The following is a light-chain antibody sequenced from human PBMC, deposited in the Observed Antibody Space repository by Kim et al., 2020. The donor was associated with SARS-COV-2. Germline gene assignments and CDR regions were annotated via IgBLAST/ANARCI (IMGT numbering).Light chain of an antibody. Sequence: SQGERAPLSCRARQSVSSNVAWYQQKPGQAPRLLIYGASTRATGIPARCSGSGSGTEFTLTISSLQSEDFAVYYCQQYNNWPPITFGQGTRLESK. J-gene: IGKJ5*01. V-gene: IGKV3-15*01. CDR2: GAS. CDR1: QSVSSN. CDR3: QQYNNWPPIT.